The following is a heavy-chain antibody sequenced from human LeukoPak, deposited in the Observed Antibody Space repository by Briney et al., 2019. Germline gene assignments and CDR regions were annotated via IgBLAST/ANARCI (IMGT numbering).Heavy chain of an antibody. D-gene: IGHD1-26*01. V-gene: IGHV3-23*01. CDR2: ITTGDGNT. CDR1: GFTFSSYT. Sequence: GGSLRLSCTASGFTFSSYTMTWVRQAPGKGLKWVSTITTGDGNTYYADSVKGRFTVSRDDSKNTLYLQMNSLRAEDTAVYYCAKAFYSGSYSDFDYWGQGTLVTVSS. CDR3: AKAFYSGSYSDFDY. J-gene: IGHJ4*02.